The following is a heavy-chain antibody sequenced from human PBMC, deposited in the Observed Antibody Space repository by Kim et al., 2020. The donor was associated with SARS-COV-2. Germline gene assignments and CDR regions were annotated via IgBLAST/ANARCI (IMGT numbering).Heavy chain of an antibody. CDR3: AGLFGYCSGGSCYTGWGWFDP. J-gene: IGHJ5*02. Sequence: SETLSLTCTVSGGSISSYYWSWIRQPPGKGLEWIGYIYYSGSTNYNPSLKSRVTISVDTSKNQFSLKLSSVTAADTAVYYCAGLFGYCSGGSCYTGWGWFDPWGQGTLVTVSS. V-gene: IGHV4-59*13. D-gene: IGHD2-15*01. CDR1: GGSISSYY. CDR2: IYYSGST.